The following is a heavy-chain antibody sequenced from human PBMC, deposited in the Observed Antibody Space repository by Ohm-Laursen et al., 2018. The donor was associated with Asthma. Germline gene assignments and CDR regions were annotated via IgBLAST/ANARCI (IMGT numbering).Heavy chain of an antibody. J-gene: IGHJ4*02. Sequence: SETLSLTCTVPGGSISSGSYYWSWIRQHPGKGLEWIGYIYYSGSTYYNPSLKSRVTISIDTSKNQFSLKLSSVTAADTAVYYCVREDFDWPPGYCDYWGQGTLVTVSS. V-gene: IGHV4-31*03. D-gene: IGHD3-9*01. CDR2: IYYSGST. CDR3: VREDFDWPPGYCDY. CDR1: GGSISSGSYY.